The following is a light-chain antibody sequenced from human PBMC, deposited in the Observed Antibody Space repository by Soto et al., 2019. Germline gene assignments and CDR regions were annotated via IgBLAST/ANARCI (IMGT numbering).Light chain of an antibody. J-gene: IGKJ1*01. V-gene: IGKV3-15*01. Sequence: ETVMRQFPATLSLSPGERATLSCRASQSVRSNLAWYQQKPGQAPRLFIYDASTRATGIPARFTGSGSGTEFTLTISSLQSEDFAVYYCQQRDNWPWTFGQGTKVDIK. CDR2: DAS. CDR3: QQRDNWPWT. CDR1: QSVRSN.